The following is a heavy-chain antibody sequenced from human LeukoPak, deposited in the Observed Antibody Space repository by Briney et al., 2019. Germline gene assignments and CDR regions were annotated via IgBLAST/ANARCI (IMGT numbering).Heavy chain of an antibody. V-gene: IGHV3-15*01. CDR3: TTVRSSLRRDGYNMFDY. CDR2: SKSKTDGGTT. D-gene: IGHD5-24*01. CDR1: GFTFSNAW. Sequence: GGSLRLSCAASGFTFSNAWMSWVRQAPGKGLDWVGRSKSKTDGGTTDYDPPLKGRFTISRDASNNTLSLQLSSLTTADTAVYYCTTVRSSLRRDGYNMFDYWGQGTLVTVSS. J-gene: IGHJ4*02.